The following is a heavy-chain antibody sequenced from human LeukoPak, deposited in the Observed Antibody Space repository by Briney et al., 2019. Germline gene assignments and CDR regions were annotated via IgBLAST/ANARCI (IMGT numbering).Heavy chain of an antibody. CDR2: ISAYNGNT. J-gene: IGHJ3*02. CDR3: ASSIDSSYAFDI. V-gene: IGHV1-18*03. CDR1: GYTFTSYG. D-gene: IGHD6-6*01. Sequence: ASVKVSCKASGYTFTSYGISWVRQAPGQGLEWMGWISAYNGNTNYAQKLQGRVTITRDTSASTAYMELSSLRSEDMAVYYCASSIDSSYAFDIWGQGTMVTVSS.